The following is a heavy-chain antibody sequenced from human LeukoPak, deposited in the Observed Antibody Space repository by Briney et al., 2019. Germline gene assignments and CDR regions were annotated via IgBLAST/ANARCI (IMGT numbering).Heavy chain of an antibody. CDR3: ARDQGPLRITMVRGVIVY. V-gene: IGHV7-4-1*02. Sequence: MPGGSLRLSCAASGYTFTSYAMNWVRQAPGQGLEWMGWINTNTGNPTYAQGFTGRFVFSLDTSVSTAYLQISSLKAEDTAVYYCARDQGPLRITMVRGVIVYWGQGTLVTVSS. D-gene: IGHD3-10*01. CDR2: INTNTGNP. CDR1: GYTFTSYA. J-gene: IGHJ4*02.